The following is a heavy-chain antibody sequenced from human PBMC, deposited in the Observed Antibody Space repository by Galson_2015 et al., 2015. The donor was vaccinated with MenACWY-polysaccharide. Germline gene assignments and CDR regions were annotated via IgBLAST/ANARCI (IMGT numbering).Heavy chain of an antibody. CDR3: ARKFNWDSLAHGMDF. V-gene: IGHV3-74*01. CDR1: GFTFSSYW. Sequence: SLRISCAASGFTFSSYWMHWARQAPGKGLVWVSRINSDGSSTSNAYSVKGRFTISRDNAKNSLYLQMNSLRAEDTAVYYCARKFNWDSLAHGMDFWGQGTAVTVSS. J-gene: IGHJ6*02. D-gene: IGHD1-7*01. CDR2: INSDGSST.